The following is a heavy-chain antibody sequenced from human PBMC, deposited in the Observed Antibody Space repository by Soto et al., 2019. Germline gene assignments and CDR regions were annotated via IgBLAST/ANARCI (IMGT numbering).Heavy chain of an antibody. J-gene: IGHJ6*02. V-gene: IGHV4-61*02. CDR3: ASTSRRYYSDYYYGMDV. Sequence: SSETLSLTCTVSGGSISSGDYYWSWIRQPPGKGLEWIGRIYTSGSTNYNPSLKSRVTMSVDTSKNQFSLKLSSVTAADTAVYYCASTSRRYYSDYYYGMDVWGQGTTVTVSS. CDR2: IYTSGST. CDR1: GGSISSGDYY. D-gene: IGHD4-4*01.